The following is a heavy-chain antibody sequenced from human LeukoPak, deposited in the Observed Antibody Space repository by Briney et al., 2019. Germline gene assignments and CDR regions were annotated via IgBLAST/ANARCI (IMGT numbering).Heavy chain of an antibody. CDR2: ISYDGSNK. Sequence: GGSLRLSCAASGFTFSSYGMHWVRQAPGKGLEWVAVISYDGSNKYYADSVKGRFTISRDNSKNTLYLQMNGLRAEDTAVYYCAKDKGWCSGGSCYSGAFDIWGQGTMVTVSS. CDR1: GFTFSSYG. D-gene: IGHD2-15*01. J-gene: IGHJ3*02. CDR3: AKDKGWCSGGSCYSGAFDI. V-gene: IGHV3-30*18.